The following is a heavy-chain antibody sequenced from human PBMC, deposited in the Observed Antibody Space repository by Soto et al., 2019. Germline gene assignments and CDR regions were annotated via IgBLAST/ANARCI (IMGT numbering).Heavy chain of an antibody. J-gene: IGHJ6*02. V-gene: IGHV4-31*09. D-gene: IGHD2-2*01. CDR3: VRSVPAATWQYSGMDV. Sequence: SETLSLTCTVSGASISRGGYYWSWIRQYPGKGLEWIGYIYHSGTFNYNPSLASRVSVSVDKSRNQLSLNLKSVTAADTAVYYCVRSVPAATWQYSGMDVWGQGTTVTVS. CDR2: IYHSGTF. CDR1: GASISRGGYY.